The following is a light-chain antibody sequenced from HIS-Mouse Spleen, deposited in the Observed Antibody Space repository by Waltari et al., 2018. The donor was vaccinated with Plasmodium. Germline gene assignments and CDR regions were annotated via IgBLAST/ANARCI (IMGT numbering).Light chain of an antibody. CDR1: QDISNY. Sequence: DIQMTQSPSSLPASVGDRVTITCPASQDISNYLNWYQQKPGKAPKLLIYDASNLETGVPSRFSGSGSGTDFTFTISSLQPEDIATYYCQQYDNLPYTFGQGTKLEIK. V-gene: IGKV1-33*01. CDR3: QQYDNLPYT. J-gene: IGKJ2*01. CDR2: DAS.